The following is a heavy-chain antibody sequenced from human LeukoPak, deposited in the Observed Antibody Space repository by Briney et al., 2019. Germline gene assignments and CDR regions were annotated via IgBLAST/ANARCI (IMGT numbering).Heavy chain of an antibody. J-gene: IGHJ4*02. CDR2: IGGGGDA. Sequence: GGSRRLSCAGSGFTFSTFAMRWVRQAPGKGLDWVSSIGGGGDAHYADSAKGRFTISRDNAQHTLSLQMNNLRSEDTAIYYCSRGAGGGPDGYRGQGILVTVSS. D-gene: IGHD4-23*01. CDR1: GFTFSTFA. V-gene: IGHV3-23*01. CDR3: SRGAGGGPDGY.